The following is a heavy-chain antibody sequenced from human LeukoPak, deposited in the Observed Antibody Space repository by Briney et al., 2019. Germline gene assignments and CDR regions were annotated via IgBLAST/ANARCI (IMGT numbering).Heavy chain of an antibody. CDR3: ARRRGLYYYGSGSYTYFDY. V-gene: IGHV4-34*01. CDR1: GGSFSGYY. D-gene: IGHD3-10*01. Sequence: PSETLSLTCAVYGGSFSGYYWTWIRQPPGKGLEWIGEMNHSGSANYNPSLKSRVTISVDTSKNQCSLRLSSVTAADTAVYYCARRRGLYYYGSGSYTYFDYWGQGTLVTVSS. J-gene: IGHJ4*02. CDR2: MNHSGSA.